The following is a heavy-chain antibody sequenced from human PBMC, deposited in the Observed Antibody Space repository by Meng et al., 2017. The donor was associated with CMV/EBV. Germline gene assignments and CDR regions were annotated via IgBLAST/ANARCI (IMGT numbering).Heavy chain of an antibody. CDR1: GGSISSSTYY. J-gene: IGHJ5*02. V-gene: IGHV4-39*07. Sequence: SETLSLTCAVSGGSISSSTYYWGWIRQPPGRGLEWIANIYYTGKTYYNPSLKSRVTISVDTSKNQFSLKLSSVTAADTAVYYCARDRLVDCSSTSCSPGGFDPWGQGTLVTVSS. CDR2: IYYTGKT. CDR3: ARDRLVDCSSTSCSPGGFDP. D-gene: IGHD2-2*01.